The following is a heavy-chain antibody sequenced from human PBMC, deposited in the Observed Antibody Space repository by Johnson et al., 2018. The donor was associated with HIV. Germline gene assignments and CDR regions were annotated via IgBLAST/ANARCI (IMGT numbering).Heavy chain of an antibody. J-gene: IGHJ3*02. CDR2: INWNGGST. CDR3: ARLGVGATWHAFDI. CDR1: GFTFDDYG. V-gene: IGHV3-20*04. D-gene: IGHD1-26*01. Sequence: VQLVESGGGVVQPGGSLRLSCAASGFTFDDYGMSWVRQAPGKGLEWVSGINWNGGSTGYADSVKGRFTIHRDNAKNSLYPQMNSRRAEDTALYCGARLGVGATWHAFDIWGQGTMVTVSS.